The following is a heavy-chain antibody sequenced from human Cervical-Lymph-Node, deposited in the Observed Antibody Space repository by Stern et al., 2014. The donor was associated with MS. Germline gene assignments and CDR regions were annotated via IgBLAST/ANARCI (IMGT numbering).Heavy chain of an antibody. D-gene: IGHD6-6*01. Sequence: QVQLVESGPGLVKPSETLSLTCTVSGGSTSSYYWSWIRQPPGKGLEWIGYISSSGGPKDNPSLQSPVTLSVEPSKNQFALNLSSVTAADAAVYYCARGYTTSSGRPDYWGQGTLVTVST. CDR1: GGSTSSYY. V-gene: IGHV4-59*08. J-gene: IGHJ4*02. CDR2: ISSSGGP. CDR3: ARGYTTSSGRPDY.